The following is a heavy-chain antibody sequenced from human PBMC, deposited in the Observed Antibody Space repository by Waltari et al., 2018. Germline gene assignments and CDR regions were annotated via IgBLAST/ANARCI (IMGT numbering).Heavy chain of an antibody. D-gene: IGHD3-10*01. V-gene: IGHV4-61*02. CDR2: IYTSGST. J-gene: IGHJ6*02. Sequence: QVQLQESGPGLVKPSQPLSLTCTVSGGSISSGSYYWSLIRRPAGQGLGWIGRIYTSGSTNYNPSLKSRVTISVDTSKNQFSLKLSSVTAADTAVYYCARVPSYYYGSGYLIGYYGMDVWGQGTTVTVSS. CDR1: GGSISSGSYY. CDR3: ARVPSYYYGSGYLIGYYGMDV.